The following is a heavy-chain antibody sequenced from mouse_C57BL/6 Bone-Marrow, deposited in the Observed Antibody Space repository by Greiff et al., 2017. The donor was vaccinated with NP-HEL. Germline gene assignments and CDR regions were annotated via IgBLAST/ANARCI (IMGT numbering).Heavy chain of an antibody. CDR3: ARNWSGGLPHYYAMDY. D-gene: IGHD2-2*01. V-gene: IGHV2-2*01. CDR1: GFSLTSYG. CDR2: IWSGGST. Sequence: QVQLKESGPGLVQPSQSLSITCTVSGFSLTSYGVHWVRQSPGKGLEWLGVIWSGGSTDYNAAFISRLSISKDNSKSQVFFKMNSLQADDTAIYYCARNWSGGLPHYYAMDYWGQGTSVTVSS. J-gene: IGHJ4*01.